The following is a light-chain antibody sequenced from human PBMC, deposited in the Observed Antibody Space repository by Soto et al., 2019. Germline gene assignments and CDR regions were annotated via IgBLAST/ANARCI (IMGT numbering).Light chain of an antibody. CDR3: QSYENSRTGFYV. V-gene: IGLV1-47*02. CDR2: SNN. J-gene: IGLJ1*01. Sequence: QSVLTQPPSASGTPGQRVFISCSGSSSNIGGTNYAYWYQQLPGAAPKLLMHSNNLRPSGVPERISGSKSGTSASLAISGLRSEDEAVYYCQSYENSRTGFYVFGTGTKVTVL. CDR1: SSNIGGTNY.